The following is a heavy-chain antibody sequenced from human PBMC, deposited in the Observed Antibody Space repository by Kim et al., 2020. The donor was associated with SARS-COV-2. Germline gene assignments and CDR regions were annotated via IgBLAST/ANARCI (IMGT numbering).Heavy chain of an antibody. CDR3: ARTLLSSSWYPPDN. V-gene: IGHV4-34*01. CDR1: GGSFSGYY. CDR2: INHSGST. Sequence: SETLSLTCGVYGGSFSGYYWSWIRQSPGKGLEWIGEINHSGSTNYNPSLKSRVTISVDTSKNQFSLKLSSVTAADTAVYFCARTLLSSSWYPPDNWGQGTLVTVSS. J-gene: IGHJ4*02. D-gene: IGHD6-13*01.